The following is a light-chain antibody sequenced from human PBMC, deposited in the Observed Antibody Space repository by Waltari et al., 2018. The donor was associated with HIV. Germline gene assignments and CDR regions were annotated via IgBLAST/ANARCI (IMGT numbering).Light chain of an antibody. V-gene: IGLV1-44*01. CDR2: NDN. J-gene: IGLJ3*02. Sequence: HSVLTQTPSAYGTPGQRVTISCSGTRTNIGNKPVHWYQIIPGTAPKLLIYNDNQRPSGVPDRFSGSRSGTSASLAISGLQSEDEADYYCAAWDDRLDGQGLFGGGTTLTVL. CDR1: RTNIGNKP. CDR3: AAWDDRLDGQGL.